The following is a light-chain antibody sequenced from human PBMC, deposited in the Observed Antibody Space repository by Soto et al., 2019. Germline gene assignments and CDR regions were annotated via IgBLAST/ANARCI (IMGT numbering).Light chain of an antibody. CDR3: CSYAVNNKVV. CDR1: SNNVGSYNF. Sequence: QSALTQPASVSGSRGQSITISCTGTSNNVGSYNFVSWYRQYPGKAPELIIYEVSQRPSTFFNRFSGSKSGNTASLTISGLQSDDEADYYCCSYAVNNKVVFGGGTKLTVL. J-gene: IGLJ2*01. V-gene: IGLV2-23*02. CDR2: EVS.